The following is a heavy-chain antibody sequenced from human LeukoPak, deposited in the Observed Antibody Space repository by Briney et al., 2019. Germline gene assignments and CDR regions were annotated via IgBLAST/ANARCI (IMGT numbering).Heavy chain of an antibody. V-gene: IGHV3-23*01. CDR2: SSDGST. J-gene: IGHJ4*02. Sequence: PGGSLRLSCAASGFTFSSYAMTWVRQAPGKGLEWVSTSSDGSTYYADSVKGRFTISRDNSKNTLYLQMNSLRAEDTAVYYCAKLLPTYYFDYWGQGTLVTVSS. CDR3: AKLLPTYYFDY. D-gene: IGHD3-16*01. CDR1: GFTFSSYA.